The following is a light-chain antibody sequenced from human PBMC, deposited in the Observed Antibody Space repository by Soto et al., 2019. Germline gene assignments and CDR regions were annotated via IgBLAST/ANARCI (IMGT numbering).Light chain of an antibody. CDR1: QGISNY. CDR3: QKYNSAPH. CDR2: AAF. V-gene: IGKV1-27*01. J-gene: IGKJ3*01. Sequence: DILMTQSPSSLSASVGDRVTLTCRASQGISNYLAWYQQKPGKVPKLLIYAAFVSQSGVPSWFSGSGSGTDFTLTISSLQAEDVANYCCQKYNSAPHFGPGTKVDIK.